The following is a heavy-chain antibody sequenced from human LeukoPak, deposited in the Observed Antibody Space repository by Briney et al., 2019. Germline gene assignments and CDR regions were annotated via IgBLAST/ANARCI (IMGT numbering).Heavy chain of an antibody. V-gene: IGHV4-31*03. CDR2: IYYSGST. Sequence: SETLSLTCTVSGGSISSGGYYWSWIRQHPGKGLEWIGYIYYSGSTYDNPSLKSRVTISVDTSKNQFSLKLSSVTAADTAVYYCAIYSSGWYFDYWGQGTLVTVSS. D-gene: IGHD6-19*01. CDR1: GGSISSGGYY. J-gene: IGHJ4*02. CDR3: AIYSSGWYFDY.